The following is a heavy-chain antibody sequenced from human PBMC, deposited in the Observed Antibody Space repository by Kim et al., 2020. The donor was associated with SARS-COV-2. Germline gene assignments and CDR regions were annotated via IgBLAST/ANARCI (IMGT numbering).Heavy chain of an antibody. D-gene: IGHD4-17*01. CDR3: ARQEGYGDLIDY. Sequence: YYNPSLKSRVTISVDTSKNQFALKLSSVTAEDTAVYYCARQEGYGDLIDYWGQGTLVTVSS. J-gene: IGHJ4*02. V-gene: IGHV4-39*01.